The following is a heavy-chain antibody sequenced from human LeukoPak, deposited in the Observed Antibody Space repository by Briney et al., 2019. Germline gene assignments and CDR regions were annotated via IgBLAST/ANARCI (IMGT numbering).Heavy chain of an antibody. V-gene: IGHV3-21*01. CDR2: ISSSSSYI. CDR3: ARYGSGSYPQNDY. D-gene: IGHD3-10*01. J-gene: IGHJ4*02. Sequence: GGSLRLSCAASGFTFSSYSMNWARQAPGKGLEWVSSISSSSSYIYYADSVKGRFTISRDNAKNSLYLQMNSLRAEDTAVYYCARYGSGSYPQNDYWGQGALVTVSS. CDR1: GFTFSSYS.